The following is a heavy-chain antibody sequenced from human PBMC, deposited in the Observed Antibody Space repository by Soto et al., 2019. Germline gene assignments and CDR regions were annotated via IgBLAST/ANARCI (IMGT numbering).Heavy chain of an antibody. D-gene: IGHD6-13*01. V-gene: IGHV1-69*12. CDR2: IFPIFGTT. CDR1: GGTFSNYA. CDR3: ARVSSSWYKDYFDY. Sequence: QVQLVQSGAEVKKPGSSVKVSCKASGGTFSNYAISWVRQAPGQGLEWMGGIFPIFGTTNYAQRFQGRVTITADESTSTAYMELSSLRSEDTAVYYCARVSSSWYKDYFDYWGQGTLVTVSS. J-gene: IGHJ4*02.